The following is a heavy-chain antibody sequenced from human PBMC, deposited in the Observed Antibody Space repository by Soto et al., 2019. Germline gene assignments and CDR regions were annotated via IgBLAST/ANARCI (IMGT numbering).Heavy chain of an antibody. V-gene: IGHV4-61*01. CDR3: ARAWGFYFDY. Sequence: PSETLSLTCAVSGASVSSTYWWCWVRQPPGKGLEWIGYIYYSGSTNYNPSLKSQVTISVDTSKNQFSLKLSSVTAADTAVYYCARAWGFYFDYWGQGTLVTVSS. CDR1: GASVSSTYW. D-gene: IGHD3-16*01. J-gene: IGHJ4*02. CDR2: IYYSGST.